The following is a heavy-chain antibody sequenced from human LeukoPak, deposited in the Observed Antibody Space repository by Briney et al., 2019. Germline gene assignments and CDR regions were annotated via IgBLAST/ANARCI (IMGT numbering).Heavy chain of an antibody. CDR3: ARLAKLRIAAAALGY. D-gene: IGHD6-13*01. J-gene: IGHJ4*02. V-gene: IGHV3-33*01. CDR2: IWYDGSNK. CDR1: GFTFSSYG. Sequence: PGGSLRLSCAASGFTFSSYGMHWVRQAPGKGLEGVAVIWYDGSNKYYAASVKGRFTISRDNSKNTLSLQMNSLRAEDTAVYYCARLAKLRIAAAALGYWGQGTLVTVSS.